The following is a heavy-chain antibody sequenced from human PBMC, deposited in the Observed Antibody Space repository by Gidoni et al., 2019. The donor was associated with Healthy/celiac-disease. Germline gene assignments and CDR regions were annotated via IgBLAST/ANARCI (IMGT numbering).Heavy chain of an antibody. CDR3: AKDPALGGAAAGINWFDP. D-gene: IGHD6-13*01. J-gene: IGHJ5*02. Sequence: EVQLLESGGGLVQPGGSLRLSCAASGFHFSSYARSWVRQAPGKGLEWVSAISGSGGSTYYADSVKGRFTISRDNSKNTLYLQMNSLRAEDTAVYYCAKDPALGGAAAGINWFDPWGQGTLVTVSS. CDR2: ISGSGGST. CDR1: GFHFSSYA. V-gene: IGHV3-23*01.